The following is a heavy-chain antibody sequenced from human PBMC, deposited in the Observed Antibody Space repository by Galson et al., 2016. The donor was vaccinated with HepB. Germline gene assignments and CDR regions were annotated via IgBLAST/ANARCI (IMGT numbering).Heavy chain of an antibody. J-gene: IGHJ4*02. CDR1: GFTFSGYG. Sequence: SLRLSCAASGFTFSGYGMSWNRQTPGKRLEWVSHMSGSGDSTFHADSVKGRFTISRDNSKNTRYLQMNDLRVEDTAVYYCERDGGYWGQGTLVTVSS. CDR2: MSGSGDST. CDR3: ERDGGY. V-gene: IGHV3-23*01. D-gene: IGHD2-15*01.